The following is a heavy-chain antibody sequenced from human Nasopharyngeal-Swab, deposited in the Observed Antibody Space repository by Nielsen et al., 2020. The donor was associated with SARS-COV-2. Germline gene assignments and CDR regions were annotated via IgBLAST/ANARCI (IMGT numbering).Heavy chain of an antibody. Sequence: SETLSLTCTVSGGSISSSSYYWGWIRQPPGKGREWIGSIYYSGSTYYNPSLKSRVTISGDTSKNQFSLKLSSVTAADTAVYYWARQFGVAHFDYWGQGTLVTVSS. V-gene: IGHV4-39*01. CDR3: ARQFGVAHFDY. CDR1: GGSISSSSYY. CDR2: IYYSGST. J-gene: IGHJ4*02. D-gene: IGHD3-3*01.